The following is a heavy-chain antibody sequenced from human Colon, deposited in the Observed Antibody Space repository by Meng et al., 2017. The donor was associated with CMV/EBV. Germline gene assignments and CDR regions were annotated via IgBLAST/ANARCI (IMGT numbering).Heavy chain of an antibody. Sequence: GESLKISCAASGFSISSYTMNWVRQAPGKRLEWVASVVTSDIYMYFGDSVKGRFTISRDNAKNSVYLHMNSLRVDDTAVYYCARPRGFLEWLPFDLWGQGTLVTVSS. V-gene: IGHV3-21*01. CDR3: ARPRGFLEWLPFDL. CDR2: VVTSDIYM. D-gene: IGHD3-3*01. J-gene: IGHJ4*02. CDR1: GFSISSYT.